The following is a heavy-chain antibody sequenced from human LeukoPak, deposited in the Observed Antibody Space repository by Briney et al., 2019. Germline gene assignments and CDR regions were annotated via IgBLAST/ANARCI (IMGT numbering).Heavy chain of an antibody. V-gene: IGHV1-8*01. CDR3: ARLWNDFWSGYRGTYYFDY. D-gene: IGHD3-3*01. J-gene: IGHJ4*02. Sequence: ASVKVSCKASGYTFTSYDINWVRQATGQGLAWMGWMNPNSGNTGYAQKFQGRVTMTRNTSISTAYMELSSLRSEDTAVYYCARLWNDFWSGYRGTYYFDYWGQGTLVTVSS. CDR1: GYTFTSYD. CDR2: MNPNSGNT.